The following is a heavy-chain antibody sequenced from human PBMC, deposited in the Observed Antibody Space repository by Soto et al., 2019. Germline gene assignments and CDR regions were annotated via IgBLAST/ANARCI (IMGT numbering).Heavy chain of an antibody. CDR2: IYYTGKT. CDR3: GRDVTSNANCIDS. V-gene: IGHV4-31*03. CDR1: GDSLHIGGYY. D-gene: IGHD2-2*01. Sequence: QVQLQESGPGLVKPSQTLSLTCSVSGDSLHIGGYYWTWIRQRPGEGLEWMRYIYYTGKTYYNPSLESRLTMSVDRSKNQFSMKLNSVTAADTAVYYCGRDVTSNANCIDSWGQGTLVTVSS. J-gene: IGHJ5*01.